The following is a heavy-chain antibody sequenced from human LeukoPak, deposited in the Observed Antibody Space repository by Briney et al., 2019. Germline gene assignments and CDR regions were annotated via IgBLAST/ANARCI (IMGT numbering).Heavy chain of an antibody. CDR1: GGSFSGYY. V-gene: IGHV4-34*01. J-gene: IGHJ6*03. CDR3: ARSVSGWQKVYYYYMDV. D-gene: IGHD6-19*01. Sequence: PSETLSLTCAVYGGSFSGYYWTWIRQPPGKGLEWIGEINHSGSTNYNPSLKSRVTISVDTSKNQFSLKLSSVTAADTAVYYCARSVSGWQKVYYYYMDVWGKGTTVTISS. CDR2: INHSGST.